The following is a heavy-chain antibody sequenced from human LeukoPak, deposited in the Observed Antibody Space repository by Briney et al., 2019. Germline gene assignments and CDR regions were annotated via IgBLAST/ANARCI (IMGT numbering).Heavy chain of an antibody. CDR2: ISVSGGST. J-gene: IGHJ6*02. Sequence: GGSLRLSCAASGFTFSSYAMSWVRQAPGKGLEWVSAISVSGGSTYYADSVKGRFTISRDNSKNTLYLQMNSLRAEDTAVYYCAKQTGHISGSYYILLSFNYGMDVWGQGTTVTVSS. D-gene: IGHD3-10*01. CDR3: AKQTGHISGSYYILLSFNYGMDV. V-gene: IGHV3-23*01. CDR1: GFTFSSYA.